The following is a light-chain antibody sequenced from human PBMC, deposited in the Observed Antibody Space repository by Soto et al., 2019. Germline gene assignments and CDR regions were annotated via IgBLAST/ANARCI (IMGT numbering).Light chain of an antibody. CDR1: QSVSSSY. V-gene: IGKV3-20*01. Sequence: EIVLTQSPGTLSLSPGERATLSCRASQSVSSSYLAWYQQKPDQAPRLLIYGASSRATGLPDRFSGSGSGTDFTLTISRLEPEDFAVYYCQQYGSSPFTFGPGTKVDIK. CDR2: GAS. CDR3: QQYGSSPFT. J-gene: IGKJ3*01.